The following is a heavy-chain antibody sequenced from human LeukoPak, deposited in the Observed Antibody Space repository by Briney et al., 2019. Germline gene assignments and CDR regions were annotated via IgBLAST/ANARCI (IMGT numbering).Heavy chain of an antibody. J-gene: IGHJ5*02. CDR3: VRDLNWPGP. D-gene: IGHD1-20*01. CDR2: ISSSSSYY. Sequence: GGSLRLSCAASGLTFSNYSMNWVRQAPGKGLEWVASISSSSSYYYYADSVKGRFTISRDNAKNSLYLQMNSLRAEDTAVYYCVRDLNWPGPWGQGSLVTVSS. V-gene: IGHV3-21*01. CDR1: GLTFSNYS.